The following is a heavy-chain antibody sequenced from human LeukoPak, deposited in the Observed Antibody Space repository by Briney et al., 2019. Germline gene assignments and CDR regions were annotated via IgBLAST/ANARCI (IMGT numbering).Heavy chain of an antibody. J-gene: IGHJ6*02. D-gene: IGHD6-13*01. V-gene: IGHV4-59*01. Sequence: SETLSLTCTVSGGSISSYYWSWTRQPPGKGLEWIGYIYYSGSANYNPSLKSRVTISVDTSKNQFSLKLSSVTAADTAVYYCARDRLIAAADDYYYYGMDVWGQGTTVTVSS. CDR2: IYYSGSA. CDR3: ARDRLIAAADDYYYYGMDV. CDR1: GGSISSYY.